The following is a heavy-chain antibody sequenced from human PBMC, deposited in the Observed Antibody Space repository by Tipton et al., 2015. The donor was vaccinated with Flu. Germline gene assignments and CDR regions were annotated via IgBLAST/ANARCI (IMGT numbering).Heavy chain of an antibody. CDR2: ISGSGGST. CDR1: GFTFSSYA. V-gene: IGHV3-23*01. Sequence: SLRLSCAASGFTFSSYAMSWVRQAPGKGLEWVSAISGSGGSTYYADSVKGRFTISRDNSKNTLYLQMNSLRAEDTAVYYCAKGGLGYCSSTSCRNHYYYYMDVWGKGTTVTVSS. J-gene: IGHJ6*03. CDR3: AKGGLGYCSSTSCRNHYYYYMDV. D-gene: IGHD2-2*03.